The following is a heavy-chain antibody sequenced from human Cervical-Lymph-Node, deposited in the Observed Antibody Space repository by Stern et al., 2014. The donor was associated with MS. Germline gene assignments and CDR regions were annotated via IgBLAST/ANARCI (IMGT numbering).Heavy chain of an antibody. D-gene: IGHD3-3*01. CDR3: ARDMSDFWSDYGHNWFDP. CDR1: GYTFTKYL. V-gene: IGHV7-4-1*02. Sequence: QMQLVQSGSELKKPGASVTVSCKASGYTFTKYLIHWVRQAPGQGLERMGWLNSNTGAPMYDREFVGRFVFSLDTSVTTAFLQISRLKTEDTAVYYCARDMSDFWSDYGHNWFDPWGQGTLVTVSS. J-gene: IGHJ5*02. CDR2: LNSNTGAP.